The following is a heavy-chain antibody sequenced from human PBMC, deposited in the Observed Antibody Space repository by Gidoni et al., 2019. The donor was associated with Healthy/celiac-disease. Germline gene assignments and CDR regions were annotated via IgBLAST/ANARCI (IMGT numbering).Heavy chain of an antibody. CDR3: ARDYDFWSGYGGNWFDP. CDR1: GFTFSDSY. J-gene: IGHJ5*02. Sequence: QVQLVESGGGLVKPGGSLRLSCAASGFTFSDSYMSWIRQAPGKGLGCVLYSSSSGSTIYYADSVKGRFTISRDNAKNSLYLQMNSLRAEDTAVYYCARDYDFWSGYGGNWFDPWGQGTLVTVSS. D-gene: IGHD3-3*01. V-gene: IGHV3-11*01. CDR2: SSSSGSTI.